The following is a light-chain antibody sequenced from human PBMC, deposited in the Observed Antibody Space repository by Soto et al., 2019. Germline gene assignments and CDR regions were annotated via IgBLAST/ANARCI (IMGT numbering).Light chain of an antibody. CDR2: LTS. V-gene: IGKV3-15*01. CDR3: QQYQRWPLT. CDR1: QSAHNN. J-gene: IGKJ4*01. Sequence: EIVMTQSPATLSVSPGERATLSCRASQSAHNNLAWYQQKPGHAPRLLIYLTSTRATGVPARFSGSGSGTDFTLTISILQSEDFALYYCQQYQRWPLTFGGGTKVEIK.